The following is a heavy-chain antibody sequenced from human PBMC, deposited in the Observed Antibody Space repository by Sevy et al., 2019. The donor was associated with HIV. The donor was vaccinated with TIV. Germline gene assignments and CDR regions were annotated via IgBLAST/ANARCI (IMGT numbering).Heavy chain of an antibody. J-gene: IGHJ5*02. Sequence: GGSLRLSCAASGFTFSSYAMHWVRQAPGKRLEWVALISYDETNKYYTDSVKGRFTISRDNSKNTLSLQMNSLRPEDTAVYYCARDRTDYGDYGGWFDPWGQGTLVTVSS. D-gene: IGHD4-17*01. V-gene: IGHV3-30-3*01. CDR3: ARDRTDYGDYGGWFDP. CDR1: GFTFSSYA. CDR2: ISYDETNK.